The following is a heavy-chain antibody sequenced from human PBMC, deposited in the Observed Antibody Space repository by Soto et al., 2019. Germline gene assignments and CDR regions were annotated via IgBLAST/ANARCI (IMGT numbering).Heavy chain of an antibody. D-gene: IGHD6-6*01. CDR1: GFTFVNYA. CDR3: ARETSSSSVWFDY. Sequence: ESGGGVVQPGRSLRLSCAASGFTFVNYALHWVRQAPGKGLEWVAVISYDGSYTHYTDSVKGRFTISRDNSKDTLYLQMNSLRAEDTASYYCARETSSSSVWFDYWGQGTLVSVSA. CDR2: ISYDGSYT. V-gene: IGHV3-30-3*01. J-gene: IGHJ4*02.